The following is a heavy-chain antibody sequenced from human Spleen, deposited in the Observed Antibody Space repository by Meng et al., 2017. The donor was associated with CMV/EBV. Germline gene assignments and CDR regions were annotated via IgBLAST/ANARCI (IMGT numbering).Heavy chain of an antibody. Sequence: GESLKISCAASGFTFSSYGMHWVRQAPGKGLEWVAFIRYDGSNKYYADSVKGRFTISRDNSKNTLYLQMNSLRGEDTAVYYCARHGLSSGTPPGRNWGQGTLVTVSS. CDR1: GFTFSSYG. CDR2: IRYDGSNK. D-gene: IGHD6-19*01. V-gene: IGHV3-30*02. CDR3: ARHGLSSGTPPGRN. J-gene: IGHJ4*02.